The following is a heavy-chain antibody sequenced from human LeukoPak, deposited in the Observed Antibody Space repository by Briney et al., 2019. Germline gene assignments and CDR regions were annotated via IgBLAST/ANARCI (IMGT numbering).Heavy chain of an antibody. CDR3: VRSPYYYYHMDV. J-gene: IGHJ6*03. CDR1: GYSLTSGYY. V-gene: IGHV4-38-2*01. Sequence: SETLSLTCAVSGYSLTSGYYWGWIRQPPGKGLEWIGTIYHSGSTYYNPSLKSRVILSVDTSKNQFSLKLSSVTAADTAVYYCVRSPYYYYHMDVWGKGTSVTVSS. CDR2: IYHSGST.